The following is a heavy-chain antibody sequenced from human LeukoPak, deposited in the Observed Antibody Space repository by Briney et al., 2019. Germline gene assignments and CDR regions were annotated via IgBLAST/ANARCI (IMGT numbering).Heavy chain of an antibody. CDR3: ARRTYYYGSGSYYNLDY. D-gene: IGHD3-10*01. Sequence: SETLSLTCTVSGGSISSGGYYWSWIRQHPGKGLEGIGYIYYSGSTYDNPSLQSRVTISADTSKNQFSLKLSSVAAAATAVYYCARRTYYYGSGSYYNLDYWGQGTLATVSS. CDR2: IYYSGST. CDR1: GGSISSGGYY. J-gene: IGHJ4*02. V-gene: IGHV4-31*03.